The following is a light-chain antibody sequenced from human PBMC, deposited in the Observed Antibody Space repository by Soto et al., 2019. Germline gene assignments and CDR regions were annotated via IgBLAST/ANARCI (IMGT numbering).Light chain of an antibody. J-gene: IGKJ2*01. CDR3: QQYNGYSSYT. CDR2: DAS. CDR1: QSISSG. Sequence: DVPMTQSPPTLSASVGDRVTISCRASQSISSGLAWYPQKPGKAPKLLIYDASSLESGDPSRLSGNGSETEFSPTDRSLRRDDCATYYCQQYNGYSSYTFGQGTKLEIK. V-gene: IGKV1-5*01.